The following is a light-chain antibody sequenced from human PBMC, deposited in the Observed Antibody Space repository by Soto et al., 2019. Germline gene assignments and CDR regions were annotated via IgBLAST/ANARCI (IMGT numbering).Light chain of an antibody. CDR2: AAC. CDR1: QSISSY. Sequence: DIQMTQSPSSLSASLCERATITSRASQSISSYLNWYQQKPGKAPKLLSYAACSMHSGVPSRCSGSGSGTDFTLTISSLQAEDFAVYYCQQYKNWPLFGQGTRLEIK. V-gene: IGKV1-39*01. CDR3: QQYKNWPL. J-gene: IGKJ5*01.